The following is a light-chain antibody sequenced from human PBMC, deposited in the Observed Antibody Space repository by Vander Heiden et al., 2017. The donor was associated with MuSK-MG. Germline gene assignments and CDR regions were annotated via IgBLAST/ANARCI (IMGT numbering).Light chain of an antibody. CDR1: QSISSW. CDR2: DAS. J-gene: IGKJ1*01. Sequence: IQMTQSPPTLPASVADRVTITCRASQSISSWLAWYQQKPGKAPKLLIYDASSLESGVPSRFNGSGSGTKFTLTISSLQPDDFATYYCQQYNSYWTFRQGAKVEIK. V-gene: IGKV1-5*01. CDR3: QQYNSYWT.